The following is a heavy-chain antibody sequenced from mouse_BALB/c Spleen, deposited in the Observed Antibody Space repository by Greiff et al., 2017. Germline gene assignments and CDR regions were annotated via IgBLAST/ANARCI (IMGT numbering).Heavy chain of an antibody. V-gene: IGHV1-5*01. Sequence: VQLQQSGTVLARPGASVKMSCKASGYSFTSYWMHWVKQRPGQGLEWIGAIYPGNSDTSYNQKFKGKAKLTAVTSASTAYMELSSLTNEDSAVYYCTRSYGSSYSAWFAYWGQGTLVTVSA. CDR2: IYPGNSDT. CDR3: TRSYGSSYSAWFAY. J-gene: IGHJ3*01. CDR1: GYSFTSYW. D-gene: IGHD1-1*01.